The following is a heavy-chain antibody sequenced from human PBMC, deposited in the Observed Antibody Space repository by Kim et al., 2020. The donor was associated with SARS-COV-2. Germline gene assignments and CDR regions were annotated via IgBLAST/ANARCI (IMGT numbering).Heavy chain of an antibody. D-gene: IGHD3-10*01. Sequence: SETLSLTCTVSGGSVSSGCYYWSWIRQPPGKGLEWVGYIYYSANTNYTPYLQSPVTISVDTYKIQLSLKPSSVTAAATAVYYCASAAYGSGRSYYYGMDV. CDR2: IYYSANT. J-gene: IGHJ6*01. V-gene: IGHV4-61*01. CDR3: ASAAYGSGRSYYYGMDV. CDR1: GGSVSSGCYY.